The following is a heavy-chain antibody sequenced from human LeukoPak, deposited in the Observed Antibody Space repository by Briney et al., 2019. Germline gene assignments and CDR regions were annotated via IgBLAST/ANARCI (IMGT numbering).Heavy chain of an antibody. CDR2: ITGGGDYR. D-gene: IGHD3-10*01. J-gene: IGHJ6*02. V-gene: IGHV3-23*01. Sequence: AGGSLRLPCAASGFSFNNYAMAWVRQAPGRGLEWVSAITGGGDYRYYADSVKGRFPISRDNSKKTLFLQMDSLRAEDTAVYYCAKRPLAGSGDYYLTMDVWGQGTTVTVSS. CDR1: GFSFNNYA. CDR3: AKRPLAGSGDYYLTMDV.